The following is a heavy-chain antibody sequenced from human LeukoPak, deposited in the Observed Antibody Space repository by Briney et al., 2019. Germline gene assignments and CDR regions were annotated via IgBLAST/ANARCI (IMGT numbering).Heavy chain of an antibody. CDR3: ASSALRYFGVVLRVNWFDP. J-gene: IGHJ5*02. V-gene: IGHV3-21*01. D-gene: IGHD3-3*01. CDR1: GFTFSSYA. Sequence: PGGSLRLSCAASGFTFSSYAMSWVRQAPGKGLEWVSSISSSSSYIYYADSVKGRFTISRDNAKNSLYLQMNSLRAEDTAVYYCASSALRYFGVVLRVNWFDPWGQGTLVTVSS. CDR2: ISSSSSYI.